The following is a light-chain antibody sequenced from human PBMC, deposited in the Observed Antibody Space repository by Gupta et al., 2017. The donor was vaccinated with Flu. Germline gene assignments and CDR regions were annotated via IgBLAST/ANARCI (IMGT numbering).Light chain of an antibody. CDR2: KDS. J-gene: IGLJ2*01. CDR1: ALPKQY. V-gene: IGLV3-25*02. CDR3: QSADSSGTYVV. Sequence: SYELTQPPSVSVSPGQTARLTCSGDALPKQYAYWYQQKPGQAPVPVIYKDSERPSGIPERFSGSNSGTTVTLTISGVQAEDEADYYCQSADSSGTYVVFGGGTKLTVL.